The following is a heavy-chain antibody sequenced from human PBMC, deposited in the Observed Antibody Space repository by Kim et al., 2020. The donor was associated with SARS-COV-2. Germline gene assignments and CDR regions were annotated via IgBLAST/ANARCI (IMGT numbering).Heavy chain of an antibody. J-gene: IGHJ4*02. CDR3: ARGSAMVNY. D-gene: IGHD5-18*01. CDR2: INHSGST. CDR1: GGSFSGYY. Sequence: SETLSLTCAVYGGSFSGYYWSWIRQPPGKGLEWIGEINHSGSTNYNPSLKSRVTISVDTSKNQFSLKLSSVTAADTAVYYCARGSAMVNYWGQGTLVTVSS. V-gene: IGHV4-34*01.